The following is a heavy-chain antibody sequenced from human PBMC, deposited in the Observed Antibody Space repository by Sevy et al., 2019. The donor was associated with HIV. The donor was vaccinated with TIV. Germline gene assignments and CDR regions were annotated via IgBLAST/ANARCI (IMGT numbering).Heavy chain of an antibody. V-gene: IGHV3-30*18. D-gene: IGHD3-9*01. CDR3: AKDFTGYNGMDV. CDR1: GISFTTSG. Sequence: GGSLRHSCIVSGISFTTSGMHWVRQAPGKGLEWVAVISYHGRDKFYAESVKGRSTISRDNSKNMLYLQINSLRVEDTAVYYCAKDFTGYNGMDVWGQGTMVTVSS. J-gene: IGHJ6*02. CDR2: ISYHGRDK.